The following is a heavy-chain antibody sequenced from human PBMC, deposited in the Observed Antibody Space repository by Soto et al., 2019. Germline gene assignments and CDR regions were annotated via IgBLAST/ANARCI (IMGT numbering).Heavy chain of an antibody. Sequence: ASVKVSCKASGYTFTSYYMHWVRQAPGQGLEWMGIINPSGGSTSYAQKFQGRVTMTRDTSTSTVYMELSSPRSEDTAVYYCARDRCSGGSCYLFDSWGQGTLVTVSS. V-gene: IGHV1-46*01. CDR2: INPSGGST. CDR1: GYTFTSYY. D-gene: IGHD2-15*01. CDR3: ARDRCSGGSCYLFDS. J-gene: IGHJ4*02.